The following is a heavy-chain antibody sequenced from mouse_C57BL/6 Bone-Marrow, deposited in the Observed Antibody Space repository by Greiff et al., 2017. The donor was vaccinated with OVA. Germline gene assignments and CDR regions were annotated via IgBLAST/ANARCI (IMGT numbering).Heavy chain of an antibody. J-gene: IGHJ3*01. CDR1: GYTFTDYY. CDR3: ARSWVYYGSRGAY. V-gene: IGHV1-19*01. Sequence: DVQLQQSGPVLVKPGASVKMSCKASGYTFTDYYMNWVKQSHGKSLEWIGVINPYNGGTSYNQKFKGKATLTVDKSSSTAYMELNSLTSEDSAVYYCARSWVYYGSRGAYWGQGTLVTVSA. CDR2: INPYNGGT. D-gene: IGHD1-1*01.